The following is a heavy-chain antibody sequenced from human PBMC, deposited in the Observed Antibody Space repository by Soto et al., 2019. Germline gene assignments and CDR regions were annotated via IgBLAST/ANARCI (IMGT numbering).Heavy chain of an antibody. CDR2: ISSSSSYI. D-gene: IGHD5-18*01. V-gene: IGHV3-21*01. Sequence: PGGSLRLSCAASGFTFSSYSMNWVRQAPGKGLEWVSSISSSSSYIYYADSVKGRFTISRDNAKNSLYLQMNSLRAEDTAVYYCARGKGYSYGSSLGYYYGMDVWGQGTTVTVSS. J-gene: IGHJ6*02. CDR3: ARGKGYSYGSSLGYYYGMDV. CDR1: GFTFSSYS.